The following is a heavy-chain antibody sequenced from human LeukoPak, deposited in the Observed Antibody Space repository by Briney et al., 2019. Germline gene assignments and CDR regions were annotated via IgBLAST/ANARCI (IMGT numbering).Heavy chain of an antibody. Sequence: PSETLSLTCTVAGGSISSYYWSWIRQPAGKGLEWIGRIYASGSTNYNPSLKSRVTMSVDTSKNQFSLKLSSVTAAGTAVYYCARGLAAGNSYYFDYWGQGTLVTVSS. CDR3: ARGLAAGNSYYFDY. CDR1: GGSISSYY. V-gene: IGHV4-4*07. J-gene: IGHJ4*02. D-gene: IGHD6-13*01. CDR2: IYASGST.